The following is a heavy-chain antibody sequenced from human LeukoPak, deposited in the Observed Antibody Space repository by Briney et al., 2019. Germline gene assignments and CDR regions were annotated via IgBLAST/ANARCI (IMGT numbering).Heavy chain of an antibody. J-gene: IGHJ6*02. V-gene: IGHV3-30*18. CDR1: GFTFSSYG. Sequence: PGGSLRLSCAASGFTFSSYGMRWVRQAPGKGLEWVAVISYDGSNKYYADSVKGRFTISRDNSKNTLYLQMNSLRAEDTAVYYCAKGRLDYGYDYYGMDVWGQGTTVTVSS. CDR3: AKGRLDYGYDYYGMDV. CDR2: ISYDGSNK. D-gene: IGHD4/OR15-4a*01.